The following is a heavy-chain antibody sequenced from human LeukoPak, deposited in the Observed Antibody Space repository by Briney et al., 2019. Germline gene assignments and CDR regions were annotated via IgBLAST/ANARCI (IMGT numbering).Heavy chain of an antibody. CDR3: ARHYSGYDCFDY. J-gene: IGHJ4*02. V-gene: IGHV3-21*01. Sequence: SGGSLRLSCAASGFTFSSYSMNWVRQAPGKGLEWVSSISSSSSYIYYADSGKGRFTISRDNAKNSLYLQMNSLRAEDTAVYYCARHYSGYDCFDYWGQGTLVTVSS. CDR2: ISSSSSYI. D-gene: IGHD5-12*01. CDR1: GFTFSSYS.